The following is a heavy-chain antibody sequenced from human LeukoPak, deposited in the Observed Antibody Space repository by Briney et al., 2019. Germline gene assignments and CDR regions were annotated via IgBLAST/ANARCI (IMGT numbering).Heavy chain of an antibody. D-gene: IGHD3-22*01. J-gene: IGHJ6*03. CDR1: GFTFSSYA. CDR2: ISGSGGSA. Sequence: GGSLRLSCAASGFTFSSYAMSWVRQAPGKGLEGVSAISGSGGSAYYADSVKGRFTISRDNSKNTLYLQMNSLRAEDTAVYYCAKPYYYDSSGYYYYYYMDVWGKGTTVTVSS. V-gene: IGHV3-23*01. CDR3: AKPYYYDSSGYYYYYYMDV.